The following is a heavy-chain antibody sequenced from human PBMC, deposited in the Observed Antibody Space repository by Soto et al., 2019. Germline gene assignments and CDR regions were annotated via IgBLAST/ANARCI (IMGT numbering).Heavy chain of an antibody. CDR1: GFSLSTSGVG. D-gene: IGHD3-22*01. CDR3: AHLLIYYYDSSGYYIDY. Sequence: QITLKESGPTLVKPTQPLTLTCTFSGFSLSTSGVGVGWIRQPPGKALEWLALIYWNDDKRYSPSLKSRLTITKDTSKNQVVLTMTNMDPVDTATYYCAHLLIYYYDSSGYYIDYWGQGTLVTVSS. V-gene: IGHV2-5*01. J-gene: IGHJ4*02. CDR2: IYWNDDK.